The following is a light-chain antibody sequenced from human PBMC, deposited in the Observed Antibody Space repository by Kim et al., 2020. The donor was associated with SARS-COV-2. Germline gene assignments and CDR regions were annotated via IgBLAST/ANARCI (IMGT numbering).Light chain of an antibody. J-gene: IGKJ2*01. V-gene: IGKV1-39*01. CDR1: QSISNY. CDR2: SAS. CDR3: QQGYSSPYT. Sequence: DIQMTQSPSSLSASVGDRVTITCRAGQSISNYVSWYQQKPQKAPKLLIYSASTLQNGIPSRFSGAGSGTHLTLTINTLQPEDFATYYCQQGYSSPYTFGQGTNLEI.